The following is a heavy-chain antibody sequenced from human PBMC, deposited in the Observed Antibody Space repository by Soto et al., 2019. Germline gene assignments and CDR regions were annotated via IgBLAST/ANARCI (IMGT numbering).Heavy chain of an antibody. V-gene: IGHV4-30-4*01. J-gene: IGHJ4*02. CDR2: IYYSGST. D-gene: IGHD2-21*02. CDR3: ASGSSCGGDCYANFDY. CDR1: GGSISSGDYY. Sequence: SETLSLTCTVSGGSISSGDYYWSWIRQPPGKGLEWIGYIYYSGSTYYNPSLKSRVTISVDTSKNQFSLKLSSVTAADTAVYYCASGSSCGGDCYANFDYWGQGTLVTVS.